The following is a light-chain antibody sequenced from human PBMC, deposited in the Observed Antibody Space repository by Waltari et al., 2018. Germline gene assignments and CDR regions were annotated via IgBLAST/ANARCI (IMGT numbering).Light chain of an antibody. J-gene: IGKJ1*01. V-gene: IGKV3-20*01. CDR2: GAS. CDR3: QHYVRLPAT. Sequence: EVVLTQSPGTLSLSPGERATLSCRASQSVSRALAWYQQKPGQAPRLLIYGASIRATGIPDRVSGSGYGTDFSLTISRLEPADSAMYYCQHYVRLPATFGQGTKVEIK. CDR1: QSVSRA.